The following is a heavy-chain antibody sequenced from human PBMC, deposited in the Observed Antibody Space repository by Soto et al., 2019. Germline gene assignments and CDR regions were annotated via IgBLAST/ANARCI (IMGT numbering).Heavy chain of an antibody. CDR1: GGSFSGYY. V-gene: IGHV4-34*01. CDR2: INHSGST. D-gene: IGHD3-16*01. J-gene: IGHJ4*02. CDR3: ARGGGKPYYFDY. Sequence: SETLSLTCAVYGGSFSGYYWSWIRQPPGKGLEWIGEINHSGSTNYNPSLKSRVTISVDTSKNQFSLKLSSVTAADTAVYYCARGGGKPYYFDYWGQGTLVTVSS.